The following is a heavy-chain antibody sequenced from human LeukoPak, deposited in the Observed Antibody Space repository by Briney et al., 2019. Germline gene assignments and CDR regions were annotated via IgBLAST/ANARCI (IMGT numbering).Heavy chain of an antibody. V-gene: IGHV4-34*01. Sequence: SETLSLTCAVYGGSFSGYYWSWIRQPPGKGLEWIGEINHSGSTNYNSSLKSRVTISVDTSKNQFSLKLSSVAAADTAVYYCARGTGEPREYYFDYWGQGTLVTVSS. D-gene: IGHD1-26*01. J-gene: IGHJ4*02. CDR2: INHSGST. CDR3: ARGTGEPREYYFDY. CDR1: GGSFSGYY.